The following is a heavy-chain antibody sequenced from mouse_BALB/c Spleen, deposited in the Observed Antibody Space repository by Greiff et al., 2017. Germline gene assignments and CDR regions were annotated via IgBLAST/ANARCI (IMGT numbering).Heavy chain of an antibody. CDR2: IYPGDGDT. J-gene: IGHJ4*01. CDR3: ARRGDYYGSRGAMDY. V-gene: IGHV1-82*01. D-gene: IGHD1-1*01. CDR1: GYAFSSSW. Sequence: VQLQQSGPELVKPGASVKISCKASGYAFSSSWMNWVKQRPGQGLEWIGRIYPGDGDTNYNGKFKGKATLTADKSSSTAYMQLSSLTSVDSAVYVCARRGDYYGSRGAMDYWGQGTSVTVSS.